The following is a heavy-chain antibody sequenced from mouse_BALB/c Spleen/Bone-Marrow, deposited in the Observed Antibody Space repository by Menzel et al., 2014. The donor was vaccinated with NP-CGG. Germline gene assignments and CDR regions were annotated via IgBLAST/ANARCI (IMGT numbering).Heavy chain of an antibody. V-gene: IGHV1S34*01. Sequence: LVKTGASVKISCKASGYSFTGYYMKGVKQRNGKSLEGTGYRSCYNGATRYNQKIKGKATFTVDTSSSTAHRQFNSLTSEDSAVYFCARGGTMISTDAMDYWGQGTSVTVSS. CDR1: GYSFTGYY. D-gene: IGHD2-4*01. CDR3: ARGGTMISTDAMDY. J-gene: IGHJ4*01. CDR2: RSCYNGAT.